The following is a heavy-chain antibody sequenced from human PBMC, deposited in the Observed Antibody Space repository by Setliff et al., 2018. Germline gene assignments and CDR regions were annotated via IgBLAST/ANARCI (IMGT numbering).Heavy chain of an antibody. CDR3: ARDHYDYYDSRQAFDI. D-gene: IGHD3-22*01. CDR1: GGSISSSSYY. CDR2: IYYSGST. V-gene: IGHV4-39*07. Sequence: PSETLSLTCTVSGGSISSSSYYWGWIRQPPGKGLEWIGSIYYSGSTYYNPSLKSRVTISVDTSKNQLSLKLSSVTAADTAVYYCARDHYDYYDSRQAFDIWGQGTMVTV. J-gene: IGHJ3*02.